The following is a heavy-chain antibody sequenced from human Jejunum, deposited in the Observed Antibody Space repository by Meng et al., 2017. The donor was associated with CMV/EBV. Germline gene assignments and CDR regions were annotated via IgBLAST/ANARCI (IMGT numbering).Heavy chain of an antibody. D-gene: IGHD1-14*01. J-gene: IGHJ5*02. CDR1: GYIFNNYG. CDR2: ISAYNGNT. Sequence: QVQLGQSGAEVKKPGASVKVSCKASGYIFNNYGVSWVRQAPGQGPEWMGWISAYNGNTNYAQNFQGRFTMTTDTSTSTAYMELRSLRSDDTAVYYCARDLPGGTKGTWLGLWGQGTLVTVSS. CDR3: ARDLPGGTKGTWLGL. V-gene: IGHV1-18*01.